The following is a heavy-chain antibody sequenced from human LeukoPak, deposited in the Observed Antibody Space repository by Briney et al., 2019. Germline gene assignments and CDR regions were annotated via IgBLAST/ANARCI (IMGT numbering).Heavy chain of an antibody. J-gene: IGHJ4*02. V-gene: IGHV4-4*02. CDR2: VSLSGLT. Sequence: PSETLSLTCGVSGGSITSTNWWSWVRQPLGQGLEWIGEVSLSGLTNYNPSLSSRVIMALDTSKNHLSLHLTSVTAADTAVYYCSRENGAFSPFGYWGQGYLVTV. D-gene: IGHD2-8*01. CDR3: SRENGAFSPFGY. CDR1: GGSITSTNW.